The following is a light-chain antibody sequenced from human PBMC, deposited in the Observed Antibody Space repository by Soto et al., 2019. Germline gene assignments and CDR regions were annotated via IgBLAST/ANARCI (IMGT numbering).Light chain of an antibody. CDR2: DAS. V-gene: IGKV1-5*01. J-gene: IGKJ1*01. CDR3: QQYYCYPWT. Sequence: DIQMTQSPSTLSASVGDRVTISCRASRRISSWLAWYQQQPGKAPKLLVYDASTLQSGVPSRFSGNGSGTELTLTISRLQPEDLATYFCQQYYCYPWTFGQGTRVGIK. CDR1: RRISSW.